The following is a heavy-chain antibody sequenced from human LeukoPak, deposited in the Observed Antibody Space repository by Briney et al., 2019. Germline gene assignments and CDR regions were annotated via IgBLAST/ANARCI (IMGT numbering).Heavy chain of an antibody. J-gene: IGHJ5*02. V-gene: IGHV1-18*01. Sequence: ASVKVSCKASGYSFTSYGISWVRQSPGQGLEWMGWINSYNTNAIYAQKFQGRVTMTEDTSTDTAYMELSSLRSEDTAVYYCATESDSNPNWFDPWGQGTLVTVSS. CDR1: GYSFTSYG. D-gene: IGHD2-21*02. CDR3: ATESDSNPNWFDP. CDR2: INSYNTNA.